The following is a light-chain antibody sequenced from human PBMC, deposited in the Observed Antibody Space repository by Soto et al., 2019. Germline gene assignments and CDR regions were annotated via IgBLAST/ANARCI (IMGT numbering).Light chain of an antibody. Sequence: DIQMTQSPSSLSASVGDRVTITCQASQDISNXXNWYQQKPGKAPKLLIYDASNLETGVPSRFSGSGSGTDFTFTISSLQPEDIATYYCQQYDNLPAFGGGTKVEIK. V-gene: IGKV1-33*01. CDR2: DAS. J-gene: IGKJ4*01. CDR1: QDISNX. CDR3: QQYDNLPA.